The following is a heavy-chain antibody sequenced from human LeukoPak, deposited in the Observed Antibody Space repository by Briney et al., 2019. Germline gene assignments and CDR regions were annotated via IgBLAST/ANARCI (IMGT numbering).Heavy chain of an antibody. CDR1: GFTFSSYE. Sequence: PGGSLRLSCAASGFTFSSYEMNWVRQAPGKGLEWVSYISSSGSNIYCADSVRGRFTISRDNAKNSLYLQMNSLRAEDTAVYYCARTLVVVTATSSYCCQGTLVTVSS. V-gene: IGHV3-48*03. CDR3: ARTLVVVTATSSY. D-gene: IGHD2-15*01. CDR2: ISSSGSNI. J-gene: IGHJ4*02.